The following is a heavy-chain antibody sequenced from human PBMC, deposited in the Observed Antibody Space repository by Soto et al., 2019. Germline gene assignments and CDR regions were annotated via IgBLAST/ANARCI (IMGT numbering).Heavy chain of an antibody. CDR2: IYYSGST. CDR3: ARESVGIAASDLFDP. CDR1: GGSVSSTSYY. J-gene: IGHJ5*02. Sequence: PSETLSLTCTVSGGSVSSTSYYWSWIRQPPGKGLEWIGFIYYSGSTNYNPSLKSRVTISVDTSKNQFSLKLSSVTAADTAVYYCARESVGIAASDLFDPWGQGTLVTVSS. D-gene: IGHD6-13*01. V-gene: IGHV4-61*01.